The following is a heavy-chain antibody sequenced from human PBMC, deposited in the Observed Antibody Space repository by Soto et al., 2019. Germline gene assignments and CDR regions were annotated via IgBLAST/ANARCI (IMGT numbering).Heavy chain of an antibody. CDR1: GFTFSSYA. V-gene: IGHV3-30-3*01. D-gene: IGHD1-26*01. CDR2: ISYDGSNK. CDR3: ARAPSGSTAY. J-gene: IGHJ4*02. Sequence: GGSLRLSCAASGFTFSSYAMHWVRQAPGKGLEWVAVISYDGSNKYYADSVKGRFTISRDNSKNTLYLQMNSLRAEDTAVYYCARAPSGSTAYWGQGTLVTVSS.